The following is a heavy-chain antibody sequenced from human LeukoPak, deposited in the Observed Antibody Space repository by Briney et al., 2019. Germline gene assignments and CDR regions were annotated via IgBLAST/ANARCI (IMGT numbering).Heavy chain of an antibody. V-gene: IGHV3-23*01. CDR1: GFTFSSYS. CDR2: ISGSGGST. J-gene: IGHJ4*02. D-gene: IGHD1-1*01. CDR3: AKDESMVGPVHCDY. Sequence: GGSLRLSCAASGFTFSSYSVSWVRQAPGKGLEWVSAISGSGGSTYYADYVKGRFTISRDNSKNTLYLHMNSLRAEDTAVYYCAKDESMVGPVHCDYWGQGTLVTVSS.